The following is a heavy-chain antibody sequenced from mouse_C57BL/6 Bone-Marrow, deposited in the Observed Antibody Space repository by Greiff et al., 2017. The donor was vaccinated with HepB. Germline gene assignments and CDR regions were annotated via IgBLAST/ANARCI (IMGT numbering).Heavy chain of an antibody. CDR1: GFSLTSYG. CDR2: IWRGGST. D-gene: IGHD2-4*01. J-gene: IGHJ2*01. Sequence: VKVVESGPGLVQPSQSLSITCTVSGFSLTSYGVHWVRQSPGKGLEWLGVIWRGGSTDYNAAFMSRLSITKDNSKSQVFFKMNSLQADDTAIYYCAKRGDYDYDEGFDYWGQGTTLTVSS. V-gene: IGHV2-5*01. CDR3: AKRGDYDYDEGFDY.